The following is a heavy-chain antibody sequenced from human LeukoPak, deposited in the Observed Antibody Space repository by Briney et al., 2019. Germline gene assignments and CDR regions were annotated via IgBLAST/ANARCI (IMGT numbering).Heavy chain of an antibody. Sequence: ASVKVTCKASGYTFTSYDIDWVRQATGQGLEWMGWMNPNSGNTGYAQKFQGRVTMTRNTSISTAYMELSSLRSEDTAVYYCARFSGCCGGSCPVYYYYYYMDVWRKGTTVTVSS. V-gene: IGHV1-8*01. CDR1: GYTFTSYD. CDR2: MNPNSGNT. CDR3: ARFSGCCGGSCPVYYYYYYMDV. D-gene: IGHD2-15*01. J-gene: IGHJ6*03.